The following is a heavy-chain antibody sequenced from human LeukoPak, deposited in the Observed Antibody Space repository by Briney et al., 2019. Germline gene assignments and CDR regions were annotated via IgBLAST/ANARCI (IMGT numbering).Heavy chain of an antibody. CDR3: ARGHVVYCSSTSCRRMHNWFDP. CDR1: GGSISSGGYY. D-gene: IGHD2-2*01. J-gene: IGHJ5*02. Sequence: SQTLSLTCTVSGGSISSGGYYWSWIRQPPGKGLEWIGYIYYSGSTYYNPSLKSRVTISVDTSKNQFSLKLSSVTAADTAVYYCARGHVVYCSSTSCRRMHNWFDPWGQGTLVTVSS. V-gene: IGHV4-31*03. CDR2: IYYSGST.